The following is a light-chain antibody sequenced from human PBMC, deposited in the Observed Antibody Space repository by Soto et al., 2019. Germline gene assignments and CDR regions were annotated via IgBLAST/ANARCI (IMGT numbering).Light chain of an antibody. J-gene: IGKJ5*01. V-gene: IGKV3-15*01. CDR2: GAS. CDR1: QGVSSN. Sequence: EIVLTQSPATLSVSPGERATLSCRASQGVSSNLAWYQQKPGQAPRLLIYGASTRATGIPARFSGSGSGTEFTLTISSQQSEDFAVYYCQQYNDWPPLTFGQGTRLEIK. CDR3: QQYNDWPPLT.